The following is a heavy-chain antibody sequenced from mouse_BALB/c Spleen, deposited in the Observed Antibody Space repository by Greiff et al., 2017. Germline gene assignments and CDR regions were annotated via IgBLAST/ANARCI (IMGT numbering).Heavy chain of an antibody. CDR2: IWAGGST. D-gene: IGHD2-4*01. J-gene: IGHJ3*01. CDR3: ATYYDYLGWFAY. CDR1: GFSLTSYG. Sequence: VKLMESGPGLVAPSQSLSITCTVSGFSLTSYGVHWVRQPPGKGLEWLGVIWAGGSTNYNSALMSRLSISKDNSKSQVFLKMNSLQTDDTAMYYCATYYDYLGWFAYWGQGTLVTVSA. V-gene: IGHV2-9*02.